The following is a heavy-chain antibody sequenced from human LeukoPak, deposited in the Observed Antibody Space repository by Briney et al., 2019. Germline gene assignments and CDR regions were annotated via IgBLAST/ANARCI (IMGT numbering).Heavy chain of an antibody. Sequence: SETLSLTCTVSGVSMNPYKWTWIRQPPGKGLEWIGQISYTGSTNYNPSLKSRVAISIDTSKNQFSLKLRFVTAADTAVYYCARVRCSGGSCPYYYYYYYMDVWGKGTTVTVSS. V-gene: IGHV4-59*12. CDR2: ISYTGST. CDR3: ARVRCSGGSCPYYYYYYYMDV. J-gene: IGHJ6*03. CDR1: GVSMNPYK. D-gene: IGHD2-15*01.